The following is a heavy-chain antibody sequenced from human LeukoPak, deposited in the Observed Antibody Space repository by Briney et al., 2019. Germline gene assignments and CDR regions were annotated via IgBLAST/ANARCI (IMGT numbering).Heavy chain of an antibody. CDR2: IYYSGST. Sequence: AETLSLTCTVSGVSISSYYWRWIRQPPGKGLEWLGYIYYSGSTNYNPSLKSRVTISVDTSKNQFSLKLSSVTAADTAVYYCARDRRYSSSHTAYYYYGMDVWGQGTTVTVSS. D-gene: IGHD6-6*01. CDR1: GVSISSYY. V-gene: IGHV4-59*01. CDR3: ARDRRYSSSHTAYYYYGMDV. J-gene: IGHJ6*02.